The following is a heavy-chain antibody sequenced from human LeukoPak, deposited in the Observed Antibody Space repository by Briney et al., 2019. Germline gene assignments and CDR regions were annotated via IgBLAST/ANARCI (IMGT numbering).Heavy chain of an antibody. CDR3: ARDGGSGSYWYYFDY. CDR1: GGSISSYY. J-gene: IGHJ4*02. V-gene: IGHV4-59*01. Sequence: SETLSLTCTVSGGSISSYYWSWIRQPPGKGLEWIGCIYYSGSTNYNPSLKSRVTISVDTSKNQFSLKLSSVTAADTAVYYCARDGGSGSYWYYFDYWGQGTLVTVSS. D-gene: IGHD3-10*01. CDR2: IYYSGST.